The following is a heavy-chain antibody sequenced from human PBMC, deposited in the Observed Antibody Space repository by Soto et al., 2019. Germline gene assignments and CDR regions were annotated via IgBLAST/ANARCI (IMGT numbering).Heavy chain of an antibody. Sequence: QMQLQESGSGLVKPSQTLSLTCAVSGGSISSGGYSWHWIRQPPGKGPEWIRYIYHSGSTYYNPSLKSRVTISVDRSKNQFSLKLSSVTAADTAVYYCAAGGGLPRYYWGQGTLVTVSS. CDR2: IYHSGST. V-gene: IGHV4-30-2*01. CDR1: GGSISSGGYS. D-gene: IGHD5-12*01. J-gene: IGHJ4*02. CDR3: AAGGGLPRYY.